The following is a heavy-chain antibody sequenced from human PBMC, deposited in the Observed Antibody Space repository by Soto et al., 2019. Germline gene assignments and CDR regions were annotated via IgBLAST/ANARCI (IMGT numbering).Heavy chain of an antibody. CDR2: IYHSGST. J-gene: IGHJ5*02. CDR3: ARTPLVRNWFDP. Sequence: QVQLQESGPGLVKPSGTLSLTCAVSSGSISSSNWWSWVRQPPGKGLEWSGEIYHSGSTNYNPALESRVTISVDKSKNQFALKLSSVTAADTAVYYCARTPLVRNWFDPWGQGTLVTVSS. CDR1: SGSISSSNW. D-gene: IGHD6-13*01. V-gene: IGHV4-4*02.